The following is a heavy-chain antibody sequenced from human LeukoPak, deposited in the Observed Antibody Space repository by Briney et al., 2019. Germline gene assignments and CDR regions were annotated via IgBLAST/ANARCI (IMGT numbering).Heavy chain of an antibody. CDR3: AAVYGSGSLPFDY. Sequence: GGSLRLSCAASGFTFRNYGMHWVRQAPGKGLQWVSYISNTDTIYYADSVKGRFTISRDNAKNSLYLQMNSLRAEDTAVYYCAAVYGSGSLPFDYWGQGTLVTVSS. CDR1: GFTFRNYG. J-gene: IGHJ4*02. CDR2: ISNTDTI. V-gene: IGHV3-48*04. D-gene: IGHD3-10*01.